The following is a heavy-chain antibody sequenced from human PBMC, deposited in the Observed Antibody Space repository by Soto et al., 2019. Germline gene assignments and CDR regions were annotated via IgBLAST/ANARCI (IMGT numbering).Heavy chain of an antibody. Sequence: QVQLQESGPGLVKPSQTLSLTCTVSGGSISSGGYYWSWIRQHPGKGLEWFGYSYYSGSTYYNPSLRTRLSISVDTSKNHCSLKLSSVTAADTAVYYCARSPEATVTAFDYWGQGTLVTVSS. V-gene: IGHV4-31*03. CDR1: GGSISSGGYY. J-gene: IGHJ4*02. CDR2: SYYSGST. CDR3: ARSPEATVTAFDY. D-gene: IGHD4-17*01.